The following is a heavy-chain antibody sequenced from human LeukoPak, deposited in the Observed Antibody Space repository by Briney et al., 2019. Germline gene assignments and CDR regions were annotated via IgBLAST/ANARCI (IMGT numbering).Heavy chain of an antibody. V-gene: IGHV3-15*01. D-gene: IGHD6-13*01. CDR1: GFTFSNAW. Sequence: PGGSLRLSCAASGFTFSNAWMSWVRQAPGKGLEWVGRIKSKTDGGTTDYAAPVKGRFTISRDDSKNTLYLQMNSLKTEDTAVYYCTTTNSWYEYYYYYYYMDVWGKGTTVTVSS. CDR2: IKSKTDGGTT. CDR3: TTTNSWYEYYYYYYYMDV. J-gene: IGHJ6*03.